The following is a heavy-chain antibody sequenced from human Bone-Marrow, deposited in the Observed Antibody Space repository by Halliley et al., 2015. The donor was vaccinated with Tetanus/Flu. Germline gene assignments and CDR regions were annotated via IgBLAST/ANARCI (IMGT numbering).Heavy chain of an antibody. Sequence: IRYTGTPHYNPSLKSRVPISIDTSKNQFSLKLSSVTAADTAVYYCARDRREYSSSLYGMDVWGQGTTVTVSS. V-gene: IGHV4-59*01. CDR3: ARDRREYSSSLYGMDV. J-gene: IGHJ6*02. D-gene: IGHD6-19*01. CDR2: IRYTGTP.